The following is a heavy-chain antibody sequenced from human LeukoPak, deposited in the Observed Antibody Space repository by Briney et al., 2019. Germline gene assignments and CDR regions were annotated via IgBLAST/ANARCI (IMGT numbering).Heavy chain of an antibody. J-gene: IGHJ5*02. CDR2: IYYSGST. CDR1: GGSISSSSYY. Sequence: SETLSLTCTVSGGSISSSSYYWGWIRQPPGKGLEWIGSIYYSGSTYYNPSLKSRVTISVDTSKNQFSLELSSVTAADTAVYYCARLHRFIAAARMNWFDPWGQGTLVTVSS. D-gene: IGHD6-13*01. V-gene: IGHV4-39*01. CDR3: ARLHRFIAAARMNWFDP.